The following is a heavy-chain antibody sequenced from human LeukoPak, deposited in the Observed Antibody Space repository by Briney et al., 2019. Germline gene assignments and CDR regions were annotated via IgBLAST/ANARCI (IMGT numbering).Heavy chain of an antibody. J-gene: IGHJ4*02. CDR2: IYRGDSDP. CDR3: ARLGYDSSGYYHSFYFNY. Sequence: GESLKISCKGSGYNFTNYWIGWVRQMPGKGLEWMGIIYRGDSDPRHSPSFQGQVTISADKSINTAYLQWSSLKASDTAMYYCARLGYDSSGYYHSFYFNYWGPGTLVSVSS. V-gene: IGHV5-51*01. D-gene: IGHD3-22*01. CDR1: GYNFTNYW.